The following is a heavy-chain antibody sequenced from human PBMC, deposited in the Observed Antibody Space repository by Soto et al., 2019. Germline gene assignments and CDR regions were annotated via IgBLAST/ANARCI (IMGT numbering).Heavy chain of an antibody. CDR2: IYYSGST. D-gene: IGHD3-22*01. CDR3: ARQYYYDSSGYDPFDY. CDR1: GGSISSGGYY. V-gene: IGHV4-31*03. J-gene: IGHJ4*02. Sequence: QVQLQESGPGLVKPSQTLSLTCTVSGGSISSGGYYWSWIRQHPGKGLEWIGYIYYSGSTYYNPSPKSRVTISVDTSKNQFSLKLSSVTAADTAVYYCARQYYYDSSGYDPFDYWGQGTLVTVSS.